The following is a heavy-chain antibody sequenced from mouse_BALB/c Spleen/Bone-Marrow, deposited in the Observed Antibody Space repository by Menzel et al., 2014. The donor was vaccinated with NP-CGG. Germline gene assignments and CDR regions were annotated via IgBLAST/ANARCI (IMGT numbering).Heavy chain of an antibody. CDR1: GYAFXNYL. D-gene: IGHD4-1*01. Sequence: LVESGAELVRPGTSVKVSCKASGYAFXNYLIEWVKQRPGQGLEWIGVINPGSDATDYSEKFKGKATLTADKSSSTAYMQLSSLTSDDSAVYFCARCLTGTSAMDYWGRGTSVTVSS. J-gene: IGHJ4*01. CDR3: ARCLTGTSAMDY. CDR2: INPGSDAT. V-gene: IGHV1-54*03.